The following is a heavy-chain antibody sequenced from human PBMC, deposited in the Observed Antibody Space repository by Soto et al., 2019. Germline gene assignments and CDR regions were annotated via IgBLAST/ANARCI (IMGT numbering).Heavy chain of an antibody. Sequence: PGGSLRLSCAASGFTFSSYAMHWVRQAPGKGLEWVAVLSYDGSNKYYADSVKGRFTISRDNSKNTLYLQMNSLRAEDTAVYYCARDRGLRGYSYGYRYYYYYGMDVWGQGTTVTVSS. J-gene: IGHJ6*02. D-gene: IGHD5-18*01. V-gene: IGHV3-30-3*01. CDR2: LSYDGSNK. CDR1: GFTFSSYA. CDR3: ARDRGLRGYSYGYRYYYYYGMDV.